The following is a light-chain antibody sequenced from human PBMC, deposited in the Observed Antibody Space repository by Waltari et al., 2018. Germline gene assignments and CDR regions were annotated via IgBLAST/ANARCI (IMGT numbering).Light chain of an antibody. J-gene: IGLJ3*02. V-gene: IGLV1-44*01. CDR1: SSNLGSTT. Sequence: QSVLTQPPSASGTPGQRVTISCSGSSSNLGSTTVTWYQQLPGTAPKLLIYSNNQRPSGVPDRFSGSKSGTSASLAISGLQSEDEADYYCAAWDDSLNGPWVFGGGTKLTVL. CDR2: SNN. CDR3: AAWDDSLNGPWV.